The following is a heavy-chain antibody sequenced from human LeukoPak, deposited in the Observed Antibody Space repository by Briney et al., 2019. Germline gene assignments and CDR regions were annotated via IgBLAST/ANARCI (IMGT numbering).Heavy chain of an antibody. D-gene: IGHD3-22*01. CDR3: ARDSSGYQ. CDR2: ISWNSGSI. J-gene: IGHJ4*02. V-gene: IGHV3-9*01. Sequence: GRSLRLSCAASGFTFDDYAMHWFRQAPGKGLEWFSGISWNSGSIGYADSVKGRFTISRDNAKNSLYLEMNSLRVEDTAVYYCARDSSGYQWGQGTLVTVSS. CDR1: GFTFDDYA.